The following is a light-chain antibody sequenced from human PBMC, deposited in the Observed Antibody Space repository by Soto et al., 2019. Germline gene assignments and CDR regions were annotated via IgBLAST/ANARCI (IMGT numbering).Light chain of an antibody. V-gene: IGKV1-39*01. J-gene: IGKJ5*01. CDR1: QTIATF. CDR2: AAS. CDR3: QQSYSMPPT. Sequence: DIQMTQSPSSLSASVGDSVTISCRASQTIATFLNWYQQTPGKAPTLLIYAASTLQFGVPSRFSGSGSGTEFTLTITRLQPEDFTTYFCQQSYSMPPTFGQGTRL.